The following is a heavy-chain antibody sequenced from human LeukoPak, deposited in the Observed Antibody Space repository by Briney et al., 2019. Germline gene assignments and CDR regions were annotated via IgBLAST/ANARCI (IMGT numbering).Heavy chain of an antibody. CDR3: AKMSSSSNWFDP. CDR2: IYHSGTT. J-gene: IGHJ5*02. V-gene: IGHV4-30-2*01. CDR1: GGSMSSSGYS. D-gene: IGHD6-6*01. Sequence: SETLSLTCAMSGGSMSSSGYSWSWIRQPPGKGLEFIGYIYHSGTTYYHPSLKSRLTISVDRSEIQLSLKLTSVTAADTAVYYCAKMSSSSNWFDPWGQGTLVTVSS.